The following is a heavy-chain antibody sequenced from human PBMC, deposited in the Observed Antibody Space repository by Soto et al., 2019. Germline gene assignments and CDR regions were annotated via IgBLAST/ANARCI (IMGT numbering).Heavy chain of an antibody. V-gene: IGHV3-23*01. CDR1: GFTFSSYA. CDR3: AKDGDLLSALGVFGY. J-gene: IGHJ4*02. D-gene: IGHD1-26*01. CDR2: ISGSGGST. Sequence: GGSLRLSCAASGFTFSSYAMSWVRQAPGKGLEWVSAISGSGGSTYYADSVKGRFTISRDNSKNTLYLQMNSLRAEDTAVYYCAKDGDLLSALGVFGYWGQGTLVTVSS.